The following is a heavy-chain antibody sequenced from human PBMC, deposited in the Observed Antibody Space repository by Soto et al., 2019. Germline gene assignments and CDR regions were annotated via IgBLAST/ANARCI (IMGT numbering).Heavy chain of an antibody. V-gene: IGHV1-3*01. CDR2: INAGNGNT. CDR3: ARGGTVRGVITWFDP. CDR1: GYTFTSYA. D-gene: IGHD3-10*01. J-gene: IGHJ5*02. Sequence: QVPLVQSGAEVKKPGASVKVSCKASGYTFTSYAMHWVRQAPGQRLEWMGWINAGNGNTKYSQKFQGRVTITRDTSASTAYMELSSLRSEDTAVYYCARGGTVRGVITWFDPWGQGTLVTVSS.